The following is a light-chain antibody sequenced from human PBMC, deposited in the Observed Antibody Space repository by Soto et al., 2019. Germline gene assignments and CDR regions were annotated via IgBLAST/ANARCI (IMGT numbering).Light chain of an antibody. V-gene: IGLV4-69*01. J-gene: IGLJ3*02. Sequence: QLVLTQSPSASASLGASVKLTCTLSSGHSSYAIAWHQQQPEKGPRFLMRLGSDGIHTKGDGIPDRFSGSSSGAERYLTISSLQSEDEADYYCQTWGTGFRVFGGGTQLTVL. CDR1: SGHSSYA. CDR3: QTWGTGFRV. CDR2: LGSDGIH.